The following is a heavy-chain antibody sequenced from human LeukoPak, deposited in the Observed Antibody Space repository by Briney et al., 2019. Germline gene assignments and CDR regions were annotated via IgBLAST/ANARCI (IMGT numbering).Heavy chain of an antibody. CDR2: IIPIFGTA. J-gene: IGHJ5*02. D-gene: IGHD4-23*01. Sequence: VASVKVSCKASGYTFTSYGISWVGQAPGQGLEWMGGIIPIFGTANYAQKFQGRVTITADESTSTAYMELSSLRSEDTAVYYCARTDYGGQQQRGFDPWGQGTLVTVSS. V-gene: IGHV1-69*13. CDR3: ARTDYGGQQQRGFDP. CDR1: GYTFTSYG.